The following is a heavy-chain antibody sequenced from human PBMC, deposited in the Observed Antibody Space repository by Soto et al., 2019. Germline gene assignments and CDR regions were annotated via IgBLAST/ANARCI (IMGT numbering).Heavy chain of an antibody. CDR3: ARVKHSSWYYYNFSLFDY. CDR1: GGTFSSYA. J-gene: IGHJ4*02. D-gene: IGHD6-13*01. CDR2: IIPIFGTA. Sequence: QVQLVQSGAEVKKPGSSVKVSCKASGGTFSSYAISWVRQAPGQGLEWMGGIIPIFGTANYAQKFQGRVTITADESTSTAEMELSSLSSEDTDVYYCARVKHSSWYYYNFSLFDYWGQGTLVTVSS. V-gene: IGHV1-69*01.